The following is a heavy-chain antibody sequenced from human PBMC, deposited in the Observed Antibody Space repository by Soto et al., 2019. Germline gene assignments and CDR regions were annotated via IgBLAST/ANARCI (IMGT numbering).Heavy chain of an antibody. CDR2: FIPILDMA. CDR1: GGTFNTYT. Sequence: QVQVVQSGAEVKKPESSVKVSCKPSGGTFNTYTVNWVRLAPGHGLEWMGRFIPILDMANYAQKFHDSVTITADRSTFTAYMELNSLTSDDTAVYYCAITYCRDNSCPRDFDFWGPGTRVTVSS. D-gene: IGHD2-21*01. J-gene: IGHJ4*02. V-gene: IGHV1-69*02. CDR3: AITYCRDNSCPRDFDF.